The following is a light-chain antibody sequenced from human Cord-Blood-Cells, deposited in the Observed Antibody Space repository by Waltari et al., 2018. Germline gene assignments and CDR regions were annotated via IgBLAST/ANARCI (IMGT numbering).Light chain of an antibody. CDR3: QQYNSYSWT. Sequence: DIQMTQSPSTLSASVGDRVTITSRASQSISSRLAWYQQKPGKAPKLLIYKASSLESGVPSRFSGSGSGTEFTLTISSLQPDDFATYYCQQYNSYSWTFGQGTKVEIK. J-gene: IGKJ1*01. V-gene: IGKV1-5*03. CDR2: KAS. CDR1: QSISSR.